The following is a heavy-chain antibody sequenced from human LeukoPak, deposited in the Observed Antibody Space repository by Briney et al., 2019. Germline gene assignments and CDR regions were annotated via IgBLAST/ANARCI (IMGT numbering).Heavy chain of an antibody. J-gene: IGHJ4*02. CDR3: ARTGLNSRNFDY. CDR2: IYYSGTT. D-gene: IGHD2/OR15-2a*01. V-gene: IGHV4-59*08. Sequence: PSETLSLTCTVSGGTISSYYWSWIRQPPGKGLEWVGYIYYSGTTNYNPSLKSRVTISVDTSKNQFSPKLSSVTAADTAVYYCARTGLNSRNFDYWGQGTLVTVSS. CDR1: GGTISSYY.